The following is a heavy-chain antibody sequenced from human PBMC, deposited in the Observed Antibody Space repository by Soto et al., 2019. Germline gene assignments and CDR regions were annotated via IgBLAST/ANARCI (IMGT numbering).Heavy chain of an antibody. V-gene: IGHV3-23*01. CDR2: ISGSGGST. J-gene: IGHJ4*02. Sequence: GGSLRLSCAASGFTFSSYAMSWVRQAPGKGLEWVSAISGSGGSTYYADSVKGRFTISRDNSKNTLYLQMNSLRAEDTAVYYCAKFRYNFWSGYCGISNFDYWGQGTLVTVSS. CDR3: AKFRYNFWSGYCGISNFDY. D-gene: IGHD3-3*01. CDR1: GFTFSSYA.